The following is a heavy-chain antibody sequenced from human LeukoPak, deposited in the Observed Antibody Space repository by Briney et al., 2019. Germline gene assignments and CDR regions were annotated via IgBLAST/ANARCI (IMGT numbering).Heavy chain of an antibody. CDR2: ISGSGGST. V-gene: IGHV3-23*01. CDR3: AKVYYDSSGYYYFPAFDI. J-gene: IGHJ3*02. Sequence: GGSLRLSCAASGFTFSSYAMSWVRQAPGKGLEWVSAISGSGGSTYYADSVKGRFTISRDNSKNTLYLQMNSLRAEDTAVYYCAKVYYDSSGYYYFPAFDIWGQGTMVTVSS. D-gene: IGHD3-22*01. CDR1: GFTFSSYA.